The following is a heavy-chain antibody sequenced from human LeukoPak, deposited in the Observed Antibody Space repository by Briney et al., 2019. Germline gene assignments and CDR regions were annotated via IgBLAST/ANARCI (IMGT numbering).Heavy chain of an antibody. Sequence: PSETLSLTCTVDGASFNGYYWTWIRQPPGKGLEWIGEINHIGNSNHNPSLKSRVTISIDMSRNQFSLNLKSVTAADTAVYYCARGGPYCSGATCYSYSSYYYMDVWDKGTTVTVSS. D-gene: IGHD2-15*01. CDR3: ARGGPYCSGATCYSYSSYYYMDV. J-gene: IGHJ6*03. V-gene: IGHV4-34*01. CDR2: INHIGNS. CDR1: GASFNGYY.